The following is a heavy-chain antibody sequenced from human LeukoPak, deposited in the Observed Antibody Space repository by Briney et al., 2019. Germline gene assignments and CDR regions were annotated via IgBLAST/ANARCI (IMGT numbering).Heavy chain of an antibody. J-gene: IGHJ3*02. V-gene: IGHV4-34*01. Sequence: ETLSLTCAVYGGSFSGYYWSWIRQPPGKGLEWIGEINHSGSTNYNPSLKSRVTISVDTSKNQFSLNLSSVTAADMAVYYCARGLGGWYSHDAFDIWGQGTMVTVSS. D-gene: IGHD6-19*01. CDR3: ARGLGGWYSHDAFDI. CDR2: INHSGST. CDR1: GGSFSGYY.